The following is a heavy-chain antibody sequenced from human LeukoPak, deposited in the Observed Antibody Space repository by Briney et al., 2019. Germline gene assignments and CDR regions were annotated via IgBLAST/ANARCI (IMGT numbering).Heavy chain of an antibody. CDR1: GGSISSSSYY. V-gene: IGHV4-39*01. J-gene: IGHJ4*02. D-gene: IGHD3-16*01. CDR2: IYYSGST. CDR3: ARSDIGSYGWARKDFDY. Sequence: SETLPLTCTVSGGSISSSSYYWGWIRQPPGKGLAWIGSIYYSGSTYYNPSLKSRVTISVDTSKNQFSLKLSSVTAADTAVYYCARSDIGSYGWARKDFDYWGQGTLVTVSS.